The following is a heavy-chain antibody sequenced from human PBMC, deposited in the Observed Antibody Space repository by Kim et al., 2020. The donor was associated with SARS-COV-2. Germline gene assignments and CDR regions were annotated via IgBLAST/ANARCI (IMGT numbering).Heavy chain of an antibody. J-gene: IGHJ2*01. Sequence: SQTLSLTCAISGDSVSSNRAGWNWIRQSPSRGLEWLGRTYYRSKWYSDYAASVKSRITINADTSKNQFSLQLNSVTPEDTAVYYCARVTSIAAAGTVHWYFNLWGRGTLVTVSS. CDR3: ARVTSIAAAGTVHWYFNL. V-gene: IGHV6-1*01. D-gene: IGHD6-13*01. CDR2: TYYRSKWYS. CDR1: GDSVSSNRAG.